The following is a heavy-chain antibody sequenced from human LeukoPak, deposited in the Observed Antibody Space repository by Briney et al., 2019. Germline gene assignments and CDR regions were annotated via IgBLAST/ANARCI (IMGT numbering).Heavy chain of an antibody. Sequence: GASVKVSCKASGYTFTSYDINWVRQATGQGLEWMEWMNPNSGNTGYAQKFQGRVTMTRNTSISTAYMELSSLRSEDTAVYYCARPGEYCSSTSCYPYYYYGMDVWGQGTTVTVSS. CDR3: ARPGEYCSSTSCYPYYYYGMDV. D-gene: IGHD2-2*01. CDR2: MNPNSGNT. CDR1: GYTFTSYD. J-gene: IGHJ6*02. V-gene: IGHV1-8*01.